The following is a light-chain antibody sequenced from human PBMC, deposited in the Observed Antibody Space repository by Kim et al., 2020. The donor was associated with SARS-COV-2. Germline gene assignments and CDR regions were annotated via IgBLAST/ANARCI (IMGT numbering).Light chain of an antibody. Sequence: MMTQSPATLSVSPGERATLSCRASQSVSSNLAWYQQKPSQAPRLLIYGAFTRGTDIPARFSGSGSGTEFTLTISSLQSEDFAVYYCQQYNSWPTFGQGTKVDIK. CDR3: QQYNSWPT. V-gene: IGKV3-15*01. CDR2: GAF. CDR1: QSVSSN. J-gene: IGKJ1*01.